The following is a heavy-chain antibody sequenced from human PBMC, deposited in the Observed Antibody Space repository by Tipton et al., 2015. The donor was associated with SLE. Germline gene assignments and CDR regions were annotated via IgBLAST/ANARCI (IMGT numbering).Heavy chain of an antibody. Sequence: TLSLTCTVSGGSISSSTYYWSWIRQPPGKGLEWIGEINHSGSTNYNPSLKSRVTISVDTSKNQFSLKLRSVTAADTAVYYCARAYCSSTSCQRAEYFQHWGQGTLVTVSS. V-gene: IGHV4-39*07. CDR3: ARAYCSSTSCQRAEYFQH. D-gene: IGHD2-2*01. CDR2: INHSGST. J-gene: IGHJ1*01. CDR1: GGSISSSTYY.